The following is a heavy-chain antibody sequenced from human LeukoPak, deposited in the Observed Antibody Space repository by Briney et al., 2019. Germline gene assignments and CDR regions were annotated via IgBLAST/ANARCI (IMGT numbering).Heavy chain of an antibody. J-gene: IGHJ2*01. V-gene: IGHV1-2*06. Sequence: ASVKVSCKASGYTFTGYYMHWVRQAPGQGLEWMGRINPNSGGTNYAQKFQGRVTMTRDTSISTAYMELSSLRSEDTAVYYCARGRGQWLARGTNWYFDLWGRGTLVTVSS. CDR1: GYTFTGYY. D-gene: IGHD6-19*01. CDR2: INPNSGGT. CDR3: ARGRGQWLARGTNWYFDL.